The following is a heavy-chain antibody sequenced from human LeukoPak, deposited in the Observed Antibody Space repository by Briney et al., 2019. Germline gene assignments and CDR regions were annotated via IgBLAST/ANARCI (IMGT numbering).Heavy chain of an antibody. CDR2: IGGTT. V-gene: IGHV3-69-1*02. D-gene: IGHD3-10*02. CDR3: AELGITMIGGV. Sequence: GGTLRLSCAASGFTFTSYDMNWVRQAPGKGLEWVSVIGGTTYYADSVKGRFTISRDNAKNSLYLQMNSLRAEDTAVYYCAELGITMIGGVWGKGTTVTISS. CDR1: GFTFTSYD. J-gene: IGHJ6*04.